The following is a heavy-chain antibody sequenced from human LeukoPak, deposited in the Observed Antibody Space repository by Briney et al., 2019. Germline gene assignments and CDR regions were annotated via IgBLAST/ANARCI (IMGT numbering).Heavy chain of an antibody. CDR2: IYYSGST. V-gene: IGHV4-30-4*08. Sequence: PSETLSLTCTVSGGSISSGDYYWSWIRQPPGKGLEWIGYIYYSGSTYYNPSLKSRVTISVDTSKNQFSLKLSSVTAADTAVYYCARVSGSGWYDIFYYYYYYMYVWAKGTTVTVSS. J-gene: IGHJ6*03. CDR3: ARVSGSGWYDIFYYYYYYMYV. CDR1: GGSISSGDYY. D-gene: IGHD6-19*01.